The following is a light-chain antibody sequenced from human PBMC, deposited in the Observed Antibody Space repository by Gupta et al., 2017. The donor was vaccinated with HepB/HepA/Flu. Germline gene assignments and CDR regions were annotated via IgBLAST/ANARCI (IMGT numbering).Light chain of an antibody. Sequence: DFQMTQSPSSLSPSVGDRVTITCRASQSIANYLNWYQQKPGKAPSLLIYTTSSLQSGVPSRFSGSGSGTDFTLTISSRQPEDSATYYCQQRDFSPQTFGQGTKVEIK. J-gene: IGKJ1*01. CDR1: QSIANY. V-gene: IGKV1-39*01. CDR3: QQRDFSPQT. CDR2: TTS.